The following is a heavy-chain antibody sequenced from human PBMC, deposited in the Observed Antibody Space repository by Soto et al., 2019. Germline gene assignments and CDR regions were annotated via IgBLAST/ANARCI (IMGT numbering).Heavy chain of an antibody. J-gene: IGHJ4*01. CDR1: GFTFSSYA. V-gene: IGHV3-30-3*01. D-gene: IGHD6-19*01. CDR2: ISYDGSNK. Sequence: QVQLVESGGGVVQPGRSLRLSCAASGFTFSSYAMHWVRQAPGKGLEWVAVISYDGSNKYYADSVKGRFTISRDNSKNTLDLQMNSLRAEDTAVYYCGSGKLAVAGLFEYCGHGTLVTVSS. CDR3: GSGKLAVAGLFEY.